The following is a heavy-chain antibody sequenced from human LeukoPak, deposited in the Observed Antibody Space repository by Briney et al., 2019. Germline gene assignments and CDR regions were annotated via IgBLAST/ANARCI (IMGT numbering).Heavy chain of an antibody. Sequence: PSETLSLTCTVSGGSVSSGSYYWSWIRQPPGKGLEWIGYIHYSGSTNYNPSLKSRVTISVDTSKNQFSLKLRFVTAVDTAVYYCARERSYYDMDVWGQGTTVTVSS. CDR2: IHYSGST. V-gene: IGHV4-61*01. CDR1: GGSVSSGSYY. CDR3: ARERSYYDMDV. J-gene: IGHJ6*02.